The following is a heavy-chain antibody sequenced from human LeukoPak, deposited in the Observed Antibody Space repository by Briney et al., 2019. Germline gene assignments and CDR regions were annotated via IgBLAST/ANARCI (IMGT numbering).Heavy chain of an antibody. J-gene: IGHJ2*01. CDR3: ARDASPGYFDL. V-gene: IGHV3-74*01. CDR2: ITNDGSAT. D-gene: IGHD2-15*01. Sequence: GGSLSLSCAVSGFTFSNYWMHWVRQRPGKGLAWVSRITNDGSATGYADSVKGRFTISRDNAKNTLYLHMDSLSPEDTAVYYCARDASPGYFDLWGRGTLVTVS. CDR1: GFTFSNYW.